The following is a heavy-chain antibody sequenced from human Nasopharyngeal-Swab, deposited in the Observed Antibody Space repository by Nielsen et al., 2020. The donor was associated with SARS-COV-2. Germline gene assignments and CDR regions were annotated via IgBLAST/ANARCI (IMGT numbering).Heavy chain of an antibody. V-gene: IGHV1-2*04. D-gene: IGHD6-13*01. Sequence: ASEGSCKASGYTFMDFKMHWVRQAPGQGLEWMGWINPDTGGTTYAQRFQGWVTMTRDTSISTFYMDLNRLKSDDMAVYYCARLGAAGDFDYWGQGTLVTVSS. J-gene: IGHJ4*02. CDR3: ARLGAAGDFDY. CDR2: INPDTGGT. CDR1: GYTFMDFK.